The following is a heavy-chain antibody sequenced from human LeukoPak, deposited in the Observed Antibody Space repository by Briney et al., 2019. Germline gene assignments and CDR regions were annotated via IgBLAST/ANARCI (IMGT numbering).Heavy chain of an antibody. V-gene: IGHV3-48*04. Sequence: GGSLRLSCAASGFTFSSYSMNWVRQAPGKGLEWVSYISSSSSTIYYADSVKGRFTISRDNAKNSLHLQMNSLRAEDTAVYYCVRDRSYSSSSGEDYWGQGTLVTVSS. CDR2: ISSSSSTI. CDR1: GFTFSSYS. CDR3: VRDRSYSSSSGEDY. D-gene: IGHD6-6*01. J-gene: IGHJ4*02.